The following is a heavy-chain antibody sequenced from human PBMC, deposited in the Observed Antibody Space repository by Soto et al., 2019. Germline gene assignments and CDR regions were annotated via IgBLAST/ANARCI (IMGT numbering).Heavy chain of an antibody. V-gene: IGHV3-23*01. CDR1: GSTFSSYA. Sequence: GGSLRLSCAASGSTFSSYAMSWVRQAPGKGLEWVSAISGSGGSTYYADSVKGRFTISRDNSKNTLYLQMNSLRAEDTAVYYCAKRDGTTNSTYYYYGMDVWGQGTTVTVSS. D-gene: IGHD1-26*01. J-gene: IGHJ6*02. CDR3: AKRDGTTNSTYYYYGMDV. CDR2: ISGSGGST.